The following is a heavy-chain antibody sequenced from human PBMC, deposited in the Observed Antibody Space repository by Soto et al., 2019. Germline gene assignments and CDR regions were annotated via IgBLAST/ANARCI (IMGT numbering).Heavy chain of an antibody. CDR1: GGSFSGYY. D-gene: IGHD2-15*01. CDR3: ARAVVVVVAATHDFDY. CDR2: INHSGST. V-gene: IGHV4-34*01. J-gene: IGHJ4*02. Sequence: SETLSLTCAVYGGSFSGYYWSWIRQPPGRGLEWIGEINHSGSTNYNPSLKSRVTISVDTSKNQFSLKLSSVTAADMAVYYCARAVVVVVAATHDFDYWGQGTLVTVSS.